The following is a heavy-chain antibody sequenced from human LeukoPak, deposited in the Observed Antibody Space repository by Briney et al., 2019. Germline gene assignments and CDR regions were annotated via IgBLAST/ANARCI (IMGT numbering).Heavy chain of an antibody. CDR2: IYTSGST. CDR3: ARPRTAATYDAFDI. CDR1: GGSISSYY. V-gene: IGHV4-4*07. D-gene: IGHD6-25*01. Sequence: PSETLSLTCTVSGGSISSYYWSWIRQPAGKGLEWIGRIYTSGSTNYNPSLKSRVTMSVDTSKNQFSLKLSSVTAADTAVYYCARPRTAATYDAFDIWGQGTMVTVSS. J-gene: IGHJ3*02.